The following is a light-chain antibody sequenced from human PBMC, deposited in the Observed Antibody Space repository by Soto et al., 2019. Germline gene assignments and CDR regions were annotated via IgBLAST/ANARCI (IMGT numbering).Light chain of an antibody. V-gene: IGLV2-14*03. CDR1: SSDVGGYNF. J-gene: IGLJ1*01. CDR2: DVI. Sequence: SALTQPASVSGSPGQSITISCTGTSSDVGGYNFVSWYQQHPGKAPKLMIYDVINRPSGVPNRFSGSKSGNTASLTISGLQAEDEADYYCNSCTSTNTYVFGTGTKVTVL. CDR3: NSCTSTNTYV.